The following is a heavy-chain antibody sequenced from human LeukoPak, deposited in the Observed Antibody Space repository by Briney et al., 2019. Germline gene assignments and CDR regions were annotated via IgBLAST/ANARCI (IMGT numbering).Heavy chain of an antibody. CDR3: AKFWSGSYGRDAFDI. D-gene: IGHD3-3*01. CDR1: GFPFSRYG. J-gene: IGHJ3*02. CDR2: ISYDGTNK. V-gene: IGHV3-30*18. Sequence: GGSLRLSCVPSGFPFSRYGMHWVRQAPGKGLEGVAVISYDGTNKYYADSVNGRFTISRDNSKNTVYLQMNGLRAEDTAVYYCAKFWSGSYGRDAFDIWGQGTMVTVSS.